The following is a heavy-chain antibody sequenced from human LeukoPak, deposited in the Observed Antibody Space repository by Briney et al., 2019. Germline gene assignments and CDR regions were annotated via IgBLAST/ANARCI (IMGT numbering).Heavy chain of an antibody. Sequence: GGSLRLSCAASGFNFRDHWMDWVRQAPGKGLEWVGHIKTDGSETYYLDSLRGRFSISRDNTNNALYLQMNSLRAEDTAVYYCAREVTAITDYWGQGTLVTVSS. V-gene: IGHV3-7*03. CDR2: IKTDGSET. D-gene: IGHD2-21*02. J-gene: IGHJ4*02. CDR3: AREVTAITDY. CDR1: GFNFRDHW.